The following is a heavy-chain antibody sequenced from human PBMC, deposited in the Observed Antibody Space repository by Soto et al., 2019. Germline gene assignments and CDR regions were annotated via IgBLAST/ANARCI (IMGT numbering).Heavy chain of an antibody. CDR3: ARSTDVLRYFDWFDSNWFDP. CDR2: MNPNSGNT. CDR1: GYTFSSHD. Sequence: GASVKVSCKASGYTFSSHDINWVRQATGQGLEWMGWMNPNSGNTGYAQKFQGRVTMTRDTSISTAYMELSRLRSDDTAVYYCARSTDVLRYFDWFDSNWFDPWGQGTLVTVSS. J-gene: IGHJ5*02. V-gene: IGHV1-8*01. D-gene: IGHD3-9*01.